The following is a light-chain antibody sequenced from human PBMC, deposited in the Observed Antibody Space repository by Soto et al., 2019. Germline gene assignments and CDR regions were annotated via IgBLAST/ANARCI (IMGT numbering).Light chain of an antibody. J-gene: IGLJ1*01. CDR2: DVS. Sequence: IIRKGKNSDVGGYNYVSWYQQHPGKAPKLMIYDVSNRPSGVSNRFSGSKSGNTASLTISGLQAEDEADYYCSSYTSSSTLFGTGTKVTVL. CDR1: NSDVGGYNY. CDR3: SSYTSSSTL. V-gene: IGLV2-14*04.